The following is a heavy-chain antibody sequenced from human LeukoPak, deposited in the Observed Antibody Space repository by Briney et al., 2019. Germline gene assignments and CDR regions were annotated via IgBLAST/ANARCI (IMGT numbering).Heavy chain of an antibody. D-gene: IGHD1-26*01. CDR2: IKPDGSDQ. V-gene: IGHV3-7*01. J-gene: IGHJ4*02. CDR1: GFTFSSYW. Sequence: GGSLRLSCAASGFTFSSYWMSWVRQAPGRGLEWVANIKPDGSDQYYVDSVKGRFTISRDNAKNSLYLQMNSLRAEDTAVYYCARWSLGDYWGQGTLVTVSS. CDR3: ARWSLGDY.